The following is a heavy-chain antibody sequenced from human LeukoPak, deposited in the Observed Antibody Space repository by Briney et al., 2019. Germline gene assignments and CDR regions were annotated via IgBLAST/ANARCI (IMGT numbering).Heavy chain of an antibody. CDR3: ARGPYYDILTGQQLFDY. CDR2: IIPILGIA. J-gene: IGHJ4*02. CDR1: GGTFSSYA. D-gene: IGHD3-9*01. V-gene: IGHV1-69*04. Sequence: SVKVSCKASGGTFSSYAISWVRQAPGQGLEWMGRIIPILGIANYAQKFQGRVTMTRNTSISTAYMELSSLRSEDTAVYYCARGPYYDILTGQQLFDYWGQGTLVTVSS.